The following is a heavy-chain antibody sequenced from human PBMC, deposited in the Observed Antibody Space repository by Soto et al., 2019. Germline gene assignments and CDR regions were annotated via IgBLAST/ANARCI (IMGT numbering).Heavy chain of an antibody. Sequence: ASVKVSCKPSGYTFTSYGISWVRQAPGQGREWMGWISAYNGNTNYAQKLQGRVTMTTDTSTSTAYLELRSLRSDDTAVSSCARVRTMVRGVIRPNYYYYGMDVWGQGTTVTVSS. D-gene: IGHD3-10*01. CDR1: GYTFTSYG. CDR2: ISAYNGNT. J-gene: IGHJ6*02. V-gene: IGHV1-18*01. CDR3: ARVRTMVRGVIRPNYYYYGMDV.